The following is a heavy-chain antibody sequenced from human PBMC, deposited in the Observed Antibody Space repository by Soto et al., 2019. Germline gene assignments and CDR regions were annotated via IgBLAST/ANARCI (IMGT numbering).Heavy chain of an antibody. CDR2: IFHSGST. D-gene: IGHD3-10*01. J-gene: IGHJ6*02. CDR3: GRATSITLVRGVSGYGMDV. CDR1: GDSISSSNW. Sequence: QVQLQESGPGLVKPSGTLSLTCAVSGDSISSSNWWSWVRQPPGKGLEWIGEIFHSGSTNYNSSLKSRGTISVDKSKNQFSLKLSSVTAADTAVYYCGRATSITLVRGVSGYGMDVWGQGTTVTVSS. V-gene: IGHV4-4*02.